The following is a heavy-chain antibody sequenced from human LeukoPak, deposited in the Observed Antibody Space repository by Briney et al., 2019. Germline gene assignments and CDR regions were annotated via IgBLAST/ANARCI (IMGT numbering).Heavy chain of an antibody. CDR3: ARDRFDWLLSTVFDY. J-gene: IGHJ4*02. Sequence: GRSLRLSCAASGFTFSSYAIHWVRQAPGKGLEWVAVISYDGSNKYYADSVKGRFTISRDNSKNTLYLQMNSLRAEDTAVYYCARDRFDWLLSTVFDYWGQGTLVTVSS. CDR1: GFTFSSYA. CDR2: ISYDGSNK. V-gene: IGHV3-30-3*01. D-gene: IGHD3-9*01.